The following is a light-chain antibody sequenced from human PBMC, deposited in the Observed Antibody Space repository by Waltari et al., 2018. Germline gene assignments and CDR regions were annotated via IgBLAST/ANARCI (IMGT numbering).Light chain of an antibody. V-gene: IGKV3-20*01. CDR3: QHYVRLPAT. Sequence: EIVLTQSPGSLSSSPWERVTLSCRASQSVSRALAWYQQKPGQAPRLLIFGASNRATGIPDRFSGSGSETDFSLTISRLEPEDFAVYYCQHYVRLPATFGRGTKVEIK. CDR2: GAS. CDR1: QSVSRA. J-gene: IGKJ1*01.